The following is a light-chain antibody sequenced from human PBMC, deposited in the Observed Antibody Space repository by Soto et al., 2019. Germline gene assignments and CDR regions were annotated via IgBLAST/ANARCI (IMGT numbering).Light chain of an antibody. CDR3: HQYGTSPLT. J-gene: IGKJ4*02. CDR2: GAS. Sequence: EIVLTHSPGTLSLSPGERATLSCRASQSVSSSYLAWYQQKPGQAPRLLIVGASNRANGIPDRFSGSGSGTDFTLAISIPEPEDFEVFYCHQYGTSPLTFGGGTKVEI. V-gene: IGKV3-20*01. CDR1: QSVSSSY.